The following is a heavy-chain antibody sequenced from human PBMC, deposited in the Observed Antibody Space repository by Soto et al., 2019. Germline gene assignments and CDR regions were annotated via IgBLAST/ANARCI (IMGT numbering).Heavy chain of an antibody. Sequence: ASVKVSCKASGYTFTSYGISWVRQAPGQGLEWMGWISAYNGNTNYAQKLQGRVTMTTDTSTSTAYMELRSLRSDDTAVYYCARVKRVYYDNGWFDPWSQGTLVTVSS. CDR3: ARVKRVYYDNGWFDP. V-gene: IGHV1-18*01. CDR1: GYTFTSYG. D-gene: IGHD3-9*01. CDR2: ISAYNGNT. J-gene: IGHJ5*02.